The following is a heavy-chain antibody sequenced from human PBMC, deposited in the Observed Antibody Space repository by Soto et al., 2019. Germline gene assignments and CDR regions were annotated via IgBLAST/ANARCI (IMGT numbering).Heavy chain of an antibody. D-gene: IGHD5-12*01. Sequence: SETLSLTCTVSGGSISSYYWSWIRQPPGKGLEWIGYIYYSGSTNYNPSLKSRVTISVDTSKNQFSLKLSSVTAADTAVYYCERVDGYNYYYFDYWGQGTLVTVSS. CDR1: GGSISSYY. V-gene: IGHV4-59*01. CDR3: ERVDGYNYYYFDY. CDR2: IYYSGST. J-gene: IGHJ4*02.